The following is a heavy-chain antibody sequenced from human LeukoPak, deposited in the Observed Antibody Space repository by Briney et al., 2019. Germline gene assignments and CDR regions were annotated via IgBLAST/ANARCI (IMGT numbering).Heavy chain of an antibody. Sequence: GGSLRLSCAASGFTFSSYAMSWVRQAPGKGLEWVSAISGSGGSTFYADSVKGRFTISRDNSKNALYLQMNSLTAEETALYYCAKLGTYDILTGYYFDYWGQGTLVTVSS. D-gene: IGHD3-9*01. J-gene: IGHJ4*02. CDR2: ISGSGGST. CDR1: GFTFSSYA. V-gene: IGHV3-23*01. CDR3: AKLGTYDILTGYYFDY.